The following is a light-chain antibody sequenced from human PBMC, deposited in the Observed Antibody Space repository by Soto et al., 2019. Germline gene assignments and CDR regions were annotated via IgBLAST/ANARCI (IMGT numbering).Light chain of an antibody. V-gene: IGLV2-11*01. Sequence: SALTQPRSVSGSPGQSVTISCTRTSSDVGGYDYVSWYQQYPGKSPQLMMSDGTQRPSGVPDRFSGSKSGNTASLTISGLQADDEGGYYCCSYAVSHPSVLDRVLGGGTKVTVL. CDR2: DGT. J-gene: IGLJ3*02. CDR1: SSDVGGYDY. CDR3: CSYAVSHPSVLDRV.